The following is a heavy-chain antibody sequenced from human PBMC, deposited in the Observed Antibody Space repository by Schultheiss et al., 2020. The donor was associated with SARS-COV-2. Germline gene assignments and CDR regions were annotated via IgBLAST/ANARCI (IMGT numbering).Heavy chain of an antibody. Sequence: GGSLRLSCAVSGFTVSSNYMSWVRQAPGKGLEWVSVIYSGGSTYYADSVKGRFTISRDSPKNTLYLQMNSLRAEDTAVYYCARPYHYDSSGYYYDYWGQGTLVTVSS. CDR1: GFTVSSNY. J-gene: IGHJ4*02. CDR2: IYSGGST. CDR3: ARPYHYDSSGYYYDY. D-gene: IGHD3-22*01. V-gene: IGHV3-66*04.